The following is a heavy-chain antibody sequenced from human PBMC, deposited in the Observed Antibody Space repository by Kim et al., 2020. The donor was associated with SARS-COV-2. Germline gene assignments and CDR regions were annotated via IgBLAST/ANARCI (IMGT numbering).Heavy chain of an antibody. CDR2: INAGNGNT. Sequence: ASVKVSCKTSGNNFIVYAMHWVRQAPGQRLEWMGWINAGNGNTKYSQNFQGRVTLTRDTSASTVYMELRSLGSEDTAVYYCAGSSGSHWYFDLWGRGTLV. CDR3: AGSSGSHWYFDL. J-gene: IGHJ2*01. CDR1: GNNFIVYA. D-gene: IGHD1-26*01. V-gene: IGHV1-3*01.